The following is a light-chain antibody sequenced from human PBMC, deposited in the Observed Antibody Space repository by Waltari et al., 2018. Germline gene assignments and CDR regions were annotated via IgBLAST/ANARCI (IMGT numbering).Light chain of an antibody. V-gene: IGKV3-11*01. J-gene: IGKJ4*01. CDR2: DAS. CDR3: QQRSNFLT. Sequence: EIVLTQSPATLSLSPGERATLSCRASQSVSSYLAWYQQKPGQAPRLLIDDASNRATGIPARFSGSGSGTDFTLTISSLEPEDFAVYYCQQRSNFLTVGGGTKVEIK. CDR1: QSVSSY.